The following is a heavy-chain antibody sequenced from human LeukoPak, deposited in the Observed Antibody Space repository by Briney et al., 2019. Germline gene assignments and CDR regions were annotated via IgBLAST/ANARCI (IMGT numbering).Heavy chain of an antibody. CDR3: ASTERCSTTCPLDY. D-gene: IGHD2-2*01. CDR1: GGSFRGYY. J-gene: IGHJ4*02. CDR2: INHSGST. V-gene: IGHV4-34*01. Sequence: SETLSLTCAVYGGSFRGYYWSWMRQPPGKGLEWIGEINHSGSTNYNPSLKSRVTISLDTSMKKFSLKPNSVTAADTAVYYCASTERCSTTCPLDYWGQGTLVTVSS.